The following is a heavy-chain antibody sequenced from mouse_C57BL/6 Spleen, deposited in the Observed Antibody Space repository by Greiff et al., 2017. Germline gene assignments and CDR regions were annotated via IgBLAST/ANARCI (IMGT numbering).Heavy chain of an antibody. Sequence: EVQVVESGEGLVKPGGSLKLSCAASGFTFSSYAMSWVRQTPEKRLEWVAYISSGGDYIYYADTVKGRFTISRDNARNTLYLQMSSLKSEDTAMYYCTRDSSSYWYFDVWGTGTTVTVSS. CDR3: TRDSSSYWYFDV. D-gene: IGHD1-1*01. J-gene: IGHJ1*03. V-gene: IGHV5-9-1*02. CDR2: ISSGGDYI. CDR1: GFTFSSYA.